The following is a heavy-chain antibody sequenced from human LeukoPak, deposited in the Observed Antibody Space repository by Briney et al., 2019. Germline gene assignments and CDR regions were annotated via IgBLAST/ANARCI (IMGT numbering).Heavy chain of an antibody. J-gene: IGHJ3*02. CDR3: ARDSDIVVVPAAIPGAFDI. D-gene: IGHD2-2*02. CDR2: INPNSGGT. Sequence: ASVKVSCKASGYTFTGYYMHWVRQAPGQGLEWMGWINPNSGGTNYAQKFQGRVTMTRDTSISTAYMELSRLRSDDAAVYYCARDSDIVVVPAAIPGAFDIWGQGTMVTVSS. CDR1: GYTFTGYY. V-gene: IGHV1-2*02.